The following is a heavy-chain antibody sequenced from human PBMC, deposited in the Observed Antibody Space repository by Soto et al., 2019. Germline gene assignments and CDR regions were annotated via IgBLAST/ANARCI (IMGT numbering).Heavy chain of an antibody. D-gene: IGHD2-21*01. CDR2: IYYSGST. Sequence: SETLSLTCTVSGGSVSSGSYYWSWIRQPPGKGLEWIGYIYYSGSTNYNPSLKSRVTISVDTSKNQFSLKLSSVTAADTAVYYCARTADVVVIAISHFDYWGQGTLVTVSS. J-gene: IGHJ4*02. CDR1: GGSVSSGSYY. V-gene: IGHV4-61*01. CDR3: ARTADVVVIAISHFDY.